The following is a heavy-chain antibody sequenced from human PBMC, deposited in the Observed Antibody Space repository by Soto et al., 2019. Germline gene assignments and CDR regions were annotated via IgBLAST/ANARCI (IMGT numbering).Heavy chain of an antibody. J-gene: IGHJ6*02. D-gene: IGHD1-26*01. V-gene: IGHV3-49*04. CDR2: IRSKAYGGTT. CDR1: GFTFGDYA. Sequence: GGPLRLSCTPSGFTFGDYAMSWVRQAPGKWLEWVGFIRSKAYGGTTEYAASVKGRFTISRDDSKSIAYLQMNSLKTEDTAVYYCTSSVGYYYGMDVWGQGSTVTVSS. CDR3: TSSVGYYYGMDV.